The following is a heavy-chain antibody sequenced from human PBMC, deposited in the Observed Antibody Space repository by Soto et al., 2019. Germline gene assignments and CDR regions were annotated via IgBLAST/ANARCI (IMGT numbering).Heavy chain of an antibody. CDR1: GFSFSSYG. D-gene: IGHD1-26*01. Sequence: QVQLVESGGGVVQPGRSLRLSCAASGFSFSSYGMHWVRQAPGKGLEWVAVISYDGSNKYYADSVKGRFTISRDNSRNTLSLQMNSLRAEDTAVYYCAKEWDFYYYGMDVWGQGTTVTVSS. CDR3: AKEWDFYYYGMDV. V-gene: IGHV3-30*18. CDR2: ISYDGSNK. J-gene: IGHJ6*02.